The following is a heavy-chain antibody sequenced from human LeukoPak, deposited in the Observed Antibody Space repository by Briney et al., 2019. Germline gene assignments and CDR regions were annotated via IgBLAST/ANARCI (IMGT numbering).Heavy chain of an antibody. CDR1: GYTFTSYA. V-gene: IGHV7-4-1*02. J-gene: IGHJ5*02. CDR3: ARLTGPQNSPNWFDP. D-gene: IGHD3-9*01. Sequence: ASVKVSCKASGYTFTSYAMNWVRQAPGQGLEWMGWINTNTGNPTYAQGFTGRFVFSLDTSVSTAYLQISSLKAEDTAVYYRARLTGPQNSPNWFDPWGQGTLVTVSS. CDR2: INTNTGNP.